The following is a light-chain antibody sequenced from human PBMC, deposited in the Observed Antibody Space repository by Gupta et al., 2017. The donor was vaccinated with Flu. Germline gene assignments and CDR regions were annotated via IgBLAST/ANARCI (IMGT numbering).Light chain of an antibody. J-gene: IGKJ1*01. Sequence: EIVLPQSPGTLSLSPGERAIFSCRASQSVSSYLAWYQQKPGQAPRLLIFGASNRAAGIPDRFSGSGSGTDFTLTISRLEPEDFGVYYCQQYGSSPRTFGQGTKVE. V-gene: IGKV3-20*01. CDR1: QSVSSY. CDR3: QQYGSSPRT. CDR2: GAS.